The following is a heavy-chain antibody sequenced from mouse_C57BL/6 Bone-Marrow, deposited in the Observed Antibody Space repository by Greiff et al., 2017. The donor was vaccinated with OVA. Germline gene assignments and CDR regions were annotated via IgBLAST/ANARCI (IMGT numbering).Heavy chain of an antibody. D-gene: IGHD2-3*01. CDR3: TRSGGYSCAY. Sequence: EVQLQQSGTVLARPGDSVKMSCKTSGYTFTSYWMHWVKQRPGQGLEWIGAIYPGDSDTSYTQQIQGKAKLTAVTSTSTAYMELSSLTTDDSAVYYCTRSGGYSCAYWGQGTLVTVSA. J-gene: IGHJ3*01. V-gene: IGHV1-5*01. CDR2: IYPGDSDT. CDR1: GYTFTSYW.